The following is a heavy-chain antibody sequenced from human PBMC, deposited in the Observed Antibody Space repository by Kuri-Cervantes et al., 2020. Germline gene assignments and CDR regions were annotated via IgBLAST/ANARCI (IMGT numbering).Heavy chain of an antibody. J-gene: IGHJ4*02. V-gene: IGHV3-21*01. Sequence: GGSLRLSCAASGFTFSSYSMNWVRQAPGKGLEWVSSISSSSSYIYYADSVKGRFTISRDNAKNSLYLQMNSLRAEDTAVYYCASQRSTMVQGVAGFLDYWGQGTLVTVSS. CDR1: GFTFSSYS. CDR3: ASQRSTMVQGVAGFLDY. D-gene: IGHD3-10*01. CDR2: ISSSSSYI.